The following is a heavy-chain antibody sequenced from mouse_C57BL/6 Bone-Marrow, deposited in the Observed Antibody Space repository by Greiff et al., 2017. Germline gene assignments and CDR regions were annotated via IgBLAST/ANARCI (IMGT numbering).Heavy chain of an antibody. V-gene: IGHV1-74*01. CDR3: ARWVY. CDR2: FNPSDSDT. CDR1: GYPFTSYW. J-gene: IGHJ2*01. D-gene: IGHD2-3*01. Sequence: QVQLKQPGADLVKPGASVKVSCKASGYPFTSYWLHWVKQRPGQGLEWIGRFNPSDSDTSYNQKFKGKATLTVEKSSSTAYMQLSRLTSEDSAVYYCARWVYWGQGTTLTVSS.